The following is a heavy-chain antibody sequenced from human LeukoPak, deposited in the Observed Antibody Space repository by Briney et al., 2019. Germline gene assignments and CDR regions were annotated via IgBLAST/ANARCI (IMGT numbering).Heavy chain of an antibody. V-gene: IGHV3-23*01. J-gene: IGHJ6*02. CDR3: ARVLRQQLVGYYYYGMDV. CDR2: ISGSGGST. CDR1: GFSFSSYA. Sequence: GGSLRLSCAASGFSFSSYAMSWVRQAPGKGLEWVSAISGSGGSTYYADSVKSRFTISRDNAKNSLHLQMNSLRAEDTAVYYCARVLRQQLVGYYYYGMDVWGQGTTVTVSS. D-gene: IGHD6-13*01.